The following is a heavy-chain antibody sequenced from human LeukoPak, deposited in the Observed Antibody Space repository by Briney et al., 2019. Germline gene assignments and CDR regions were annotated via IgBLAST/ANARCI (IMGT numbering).Heavy chain of an antibody. V-gene: IGHV4-38-2*02. CDR1: GYSIISDYF. J-gene: IGHJ5*02. D-gene: IGHD5-12*01. CDR2: INHSGST. CDR3: ARLKREWLRSVGLPKRNGNWFDP. Sequence: SETLSLTCIVSGYSIISDYFWGWVRQPPGKGLEWIGEINHSGSTNYNPSLKSRVTISVDTSKNQFSLKLSSVTAADTAVYYCARLKREWLRSVGLPKRNGNWFDPWGQGTLVTVSS.